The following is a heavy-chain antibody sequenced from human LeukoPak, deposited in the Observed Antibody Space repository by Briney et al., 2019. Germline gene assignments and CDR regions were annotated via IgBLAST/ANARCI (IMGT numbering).Heavy chain of an antibody. V-gene: IGHV3-33*06. Sequence: GXSLRLSCAASGFTFSSYGMHWVRQAPGKGMERGAVIWYDGSNKYYADCVKGRFTMYRENGKNNMYMKMNSLIAEDTAVYYCAKVGFPDYWGQGTLVTVSS. CDR3: AKVGFPDY. J-gene: IGHJ4*02. CDR1: GFTFSSYG. CDR2: IWYDGSNK.